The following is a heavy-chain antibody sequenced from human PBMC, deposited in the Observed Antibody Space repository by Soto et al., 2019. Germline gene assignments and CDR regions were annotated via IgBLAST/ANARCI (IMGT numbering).Heavy chain of an antibody. D-gene: IGHD4-17*01. CDR1: GGSISRYY. Sequence: ETLSLTGTVSGGSISRYYWSWIRQPPGKGLEWIGYIYSSGNTKYNPSLKSRVTISIDTSKNQFSLKLNSVTAADTAVYYCATYDDYSGFQHWGQGTLVTVSS. CDR2: IYSSGNT. V-gene: IGHV4-59*01. J-gene: IGHJ1*01. CDR3: ATYDDYSGFQH.